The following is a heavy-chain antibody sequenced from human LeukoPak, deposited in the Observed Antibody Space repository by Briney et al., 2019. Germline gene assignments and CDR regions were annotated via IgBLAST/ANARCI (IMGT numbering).Heavy chain of an antibody. V-gene: IGHV1-2*02. CDR2: INPNSGGT. Sequence: ASVKVSCKASGYTFTGYYMHWVRQAPGQGLEWMGWINPNSGGTNYARKFQGRVTMTRDTSISTAYMELSRLRSDDTAVYYCARGGSGHEYFQHWGQGTLVTVSS. CDR1: GYTFTGYY. D-gene: IGHD2-15*01. CDR3: ARGGSGHEYFQH. J-gene: IGHJ1*01.